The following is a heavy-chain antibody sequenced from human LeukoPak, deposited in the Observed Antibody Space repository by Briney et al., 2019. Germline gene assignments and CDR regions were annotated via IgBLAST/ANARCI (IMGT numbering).Heavy chain of an antibody. CDR1: GFTFSSYA. D-gene: IGHD3-10*01. J-gene: IGHJ5*02. CDR2: ISGSGGST. Sequence: GGSLRLSCAASGFTFSSYAMSWVRQAPGKGLEWVSAISGSGGSTYYADSVKGRFTISRDNSKNTLYLQMNSLRAGDTAVYYCAKTFGSGSPLALFDPWGQGTLVTVSS. CDR3: AKTFGSGSPLALFDP. V-gene: IGHV3-23*01.